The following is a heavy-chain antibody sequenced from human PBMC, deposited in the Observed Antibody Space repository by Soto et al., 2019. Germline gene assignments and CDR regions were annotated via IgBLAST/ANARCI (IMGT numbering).Heavy chain of an antibody. Sequence: QVQLVQSGAEVKKPGASVKVSCKASGYTFTSYGISWVRQAPGQGLEWMGWISAYNGNTNYAQKLQGRGTMTTDTSTSTAYIELGSLGSDDAAVYYCARVKGAISESTQLNDYWGQGTLVTVSS. CDR1: GYTFTSYG. CDR3: ARVKGAISESTQLNDY. D-gene: IGHD1-1*01. CDR2: ISAYNGNT. V-gene: IGHV1-18*01. J-gene: IGHJ4*02.